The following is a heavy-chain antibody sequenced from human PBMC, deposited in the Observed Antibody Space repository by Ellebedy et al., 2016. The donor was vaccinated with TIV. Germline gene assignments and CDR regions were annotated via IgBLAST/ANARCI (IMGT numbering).Heavy chain of an antibody. V-gene: IGHV3-7*01. CDR1: GFTFSNSW. Sequence: PGGSLTLSCAASGFTFSNSWMNWVRQAPGQGLEWVATIKQDGSEKFYVDSVKGRFTISRDNANYVLYLQMNNLRAEYTAVYYCARVPPGAYGSGSYFGDDYWGQGTLVTGSS. CDR2: IKQDGSEK. CDR3: ARVPPGAYGSGSYFGDDY. D-gene: IGHD3-10*01. J-gene: IGHJ4*02.